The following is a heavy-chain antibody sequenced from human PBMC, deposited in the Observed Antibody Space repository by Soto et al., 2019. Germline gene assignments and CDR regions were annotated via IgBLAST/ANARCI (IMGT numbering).Heavy chain of an antibody. Sequence: ASVKVSGKASGYTFTSYGISWVRQAPGQGLEWMGWISAYNGNTNYAQKLQGRVTMTTDTSTSTAYMELRSLRSDDTAVYYCARDPRRGVAYCGGDCSFDIWGQGTMVTVSS. D-gene: IGHD2-21*02. V-gene: IGHV1-18*04. CDR1: GYTFTSYG. J-gene: IGHJ3*02. CDR3: ARDPRRGVAYCGGDCSFDI. CDR2: ISAYNGNT.